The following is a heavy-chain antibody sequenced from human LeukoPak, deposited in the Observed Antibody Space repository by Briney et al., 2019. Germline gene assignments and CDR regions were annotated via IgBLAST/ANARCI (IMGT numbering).Heavy chain of an antibody. Sequence: ASVKVSCKASGYTFSGYYIHWVRQAPGQGLEWMGWINPNSGGTNYAQKFQGRVTMTRDTSISTAYMELSRLRSDDTAVYYCAITDGGFGESTLDYWGQGTLVTVSS. V-gene: IGHV1-2*02. CDR1: GYTFSGYY. J-gene: IGHJ4*02. CDR2: INPNSGGT. D-gene: IGHD3-10*01. CDR3: AITDGGFGESTLDY.